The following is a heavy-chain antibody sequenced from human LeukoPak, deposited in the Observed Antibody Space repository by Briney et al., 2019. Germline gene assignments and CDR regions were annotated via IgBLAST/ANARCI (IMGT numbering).Heavy chain of an antibody. J-gene: IGHJ4*02. V-gene: IGHV4-34*01. CDR3: ARGGMVDLDY. CDR2: INHSGST. D-gene: IGHD1-26*01. CDR1: GGSFSGYY. Sequence: SETLSLTCAVYGGSFSGYYWSWIRQPPGKGLEWIGEINHSGSTNYNPSLKSRVTISVDTSKNQFSLKLSPVTAADTAVYYCARGGMVDLDYWGQGTLVTVSS.